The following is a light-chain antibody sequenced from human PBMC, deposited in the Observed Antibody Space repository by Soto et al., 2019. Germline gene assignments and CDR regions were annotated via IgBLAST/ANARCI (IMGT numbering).Light chain of an antibody. CDR2: RAS. CDR3: HQYENWPQT. J-gene: IGKJ1*01. V-gene: IGKV3-15*01. Sequence: EIVMTQSPATLSVSPGERATLSCRASQRISSNLAWYQQKLGQAPRLLIYRASTRATGIPARFSGSGSGTEFTLNISSLQSEDFALYYCHQYENWPQTFGQGTKVEI. CDR1: QRISSN.